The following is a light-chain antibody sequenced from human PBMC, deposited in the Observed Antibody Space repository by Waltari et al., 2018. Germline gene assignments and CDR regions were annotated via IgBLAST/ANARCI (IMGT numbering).Light chain of an antibody. CDR3: CSYAGSYTLVWV. J-gene: IGLJ3*02. V-gene: IGLV2-11*01. CDR2: DVS. CDR1: SSDVGGYNY. Sequence: QSALTQPRSVSGSPGQSVTISCTGTSSDVGGYNYVSWYQQHPGKAPKLMIDDVSKRPSGVPDRFSGSKSGNTASLTISGLQAEDEADYYCCSYAGSYTLVWVFGGGTKLTVL.